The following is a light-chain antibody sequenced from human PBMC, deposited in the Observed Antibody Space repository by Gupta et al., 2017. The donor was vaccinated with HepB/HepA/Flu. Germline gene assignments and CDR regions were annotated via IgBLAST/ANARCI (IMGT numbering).Light chain of an antibody. CDR2: STN. Sequence: QSLLTQPPSASGTPGQTITISCSGTTSNVGSNAVNWYQQVPGTAPKLLIYSTNQRPSGVPARFSGSKSGTSASLAISGLQSEDEAHYYCAAWDDSLTGPIWVFGGGTAVTVL. J-gene: IGLJ3*02. V-gene: IGLV1-44*01. CDR1: TSNVGSNA. CDR3: AAWDDSLTGPIWV.